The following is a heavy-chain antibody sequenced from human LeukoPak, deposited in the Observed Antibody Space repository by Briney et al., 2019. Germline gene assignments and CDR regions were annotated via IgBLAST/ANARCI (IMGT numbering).Heavy chain of an antibody. V-gene: IGHV6-1*01. J-gene: IGHJ3*02. CDR3: ARDGPPDRNWDDATEADAFDI. CDR2: TYYRSKWYN. CDR1: GGSVSSNSAA. D-gene: IGHD1-1*01. Sequence: SQTLSLTCAISGGSVSSNSAAWNWIRQSPSRGLEWLGRTYYRSKWYNDYAVSVKSRITINPDTSKNQFSLQLNSVTPEDTAVYYCARDGPPDRNWDDATEADAFDIWGQGTMVTVSS.